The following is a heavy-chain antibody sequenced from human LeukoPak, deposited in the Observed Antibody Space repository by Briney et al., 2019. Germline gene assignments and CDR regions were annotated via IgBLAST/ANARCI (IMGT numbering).Heavy chain of an antibody. J-gene: IGHJ5*02. CDR1: GYSFSKFW. V-gene: IGHV5-51*01. D-gene: IGHD6-13*01. Sequence: GESLKISCKGSGYSFSKFWIGWVRQMPGKGLEWMGIIYPGDSDTRYSPSFQGQVTISADKSISTAYLQWSSLKASDTAMYYCARDSRTLNWFDPWGQGTLVTVSS. CDR2: IYPGDSDT. CDR3: ARDSRTLNWFDP.